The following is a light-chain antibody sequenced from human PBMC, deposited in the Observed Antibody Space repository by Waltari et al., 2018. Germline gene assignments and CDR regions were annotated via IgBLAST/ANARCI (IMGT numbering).Light chain of an antibody. CDR2: EET. CDR1: DLPRQD. V-gene: IGLV3-10*01. CDR3: YSSDTTGLRV. J-gene: IGLJ1*01. Sequence: SYELTQPPSVFVSPGQTPRLTCSGHDLPRQDAYWFQQKSGQAPRLVIYEETKRPSGIPARFSGSSSGTVATLTITGAQVDDEADYYCYSSDTTGLRVFGGRTTVVVL.